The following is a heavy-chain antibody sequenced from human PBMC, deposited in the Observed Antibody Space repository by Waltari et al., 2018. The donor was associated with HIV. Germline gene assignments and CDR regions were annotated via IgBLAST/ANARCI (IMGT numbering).Heavy chain of an antibody. CDR1: GYTFLDYY. V-gene: IGHV1-2*02. CDR2: INPDSGVT. J-gene: IGHJ3*02. CDR3: ARVGSSWNFGSHNFDI. D-gene: IGHD1-7*01. Sequence: QVQLVQSGAEVKKPGASVTVSCTHSGYTFLDYYIHWVRQAPGQGLEWMGWINPDSGVTKSGQKFQGRVTMTRDTSISTVFLQLSGLRSDDTGVYYCARVGSSWNFGSHNFDIWGQGTMVTVSS.